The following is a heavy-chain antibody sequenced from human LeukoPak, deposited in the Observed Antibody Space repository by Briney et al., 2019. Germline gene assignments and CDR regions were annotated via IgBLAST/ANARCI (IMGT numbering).Heavy chain of an antibody. CDR1: GGSFSGYY. Sequence: SETLSLTCAVYGGSFSGYYWSWIRQPPGKGLEWIGEINHSGSTNYNPPLKSRVTISVDTSKNQFSLKLSSVTAADTAVYYCARPRRYSSSWYGPFDYWGQGTLVTVSS. CDR2: INHSGST. CDR3: ARPRRYSSSWYGPFDY. J-gene: IGHJ4*02. D-gene: IGHD6-13*01. V-gene: IGHV4-34*01.